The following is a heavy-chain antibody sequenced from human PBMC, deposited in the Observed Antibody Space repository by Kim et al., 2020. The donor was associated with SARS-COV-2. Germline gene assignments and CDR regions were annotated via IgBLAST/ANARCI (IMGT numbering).Heavy chain of an antibody. V-gene: IGHV1-18*01. CDR2: ISAYNGNT. CDR3: AREPYYGSGRYQINNWFDP. J-gene: IGHJ5*02. D-gene: IGHD3-10*01. Sequence: ASVKVSCKASTYTFTSYGISWVRQAPGQGLEWMGWISAYNGNTNYAQKLQGRVTMTIDTSTSTAYMELRSLRSDDTAVYYCAREPYYGSGRYQINNWFDPWGQGTLVTVSS. CDR1: TYTFTSYG.